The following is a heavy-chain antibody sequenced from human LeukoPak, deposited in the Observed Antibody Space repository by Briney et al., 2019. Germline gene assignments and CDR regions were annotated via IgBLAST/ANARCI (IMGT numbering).Heavy chain of an antibody. Sequence: GSLRLSCAASGFTFSSYSMNWVRQPPGKGLQWIGSIYYSDSGKMYYNPSLKSRVTISADTSKNQFSLKVSSVTAADTAVYYCARRPPALGAFDIWGQGTMVSVSS. J-gene: IGHJ3*02. CDR2: IYYSDSGKM. CDR1: GFTFSSYSMN. V-gene: IGHV4-39*01. CDR3: ARRPPALGAFDI.